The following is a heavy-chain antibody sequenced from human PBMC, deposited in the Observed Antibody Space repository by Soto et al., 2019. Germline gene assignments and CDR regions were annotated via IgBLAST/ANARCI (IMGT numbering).Heavy chain of an antibody. D-gene: IGHD6-13*01. Sequence: SVKVSCKASGGTFSSYTISWVRQAPGQGLEWMGRIIPILGIANYAQKFQGRVTITADKSTSTAYMELSSLRSEDTAVYYCASNQLRGVAAAKTNYYYYYYMDVWGKGTTVTVSS. CDR3: ASNQLRGVAAAKTNYYYYYYMDV. CDR1: GGTFSSYT. V-gene: IGHV1-69*02. CDR2: IIPILGIA. J-gene: IGHJ6*03.